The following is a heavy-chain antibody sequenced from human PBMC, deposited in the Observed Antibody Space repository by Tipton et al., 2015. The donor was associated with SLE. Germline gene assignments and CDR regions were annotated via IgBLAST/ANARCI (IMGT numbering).Heavy chain of an antibody. V-gene: IGHV3-23*01. Sequence: SLRLSCTASGFAFSFHTMTWVRQAPAKGLEWVSGVTNSGGTTWYADSVKGRFTISRDNSKNTLYLQMNNLRPEDTAVYYCARDAYGDSTVLLDYWGQGTLVTVSS. CDR2: VTNSGGTT. J-gene: IGHJ4*02. D-gene: IGHD4-17*01. CDR3: ARDAYGDSTVLLDY. CDR1: GFAFSFHT.